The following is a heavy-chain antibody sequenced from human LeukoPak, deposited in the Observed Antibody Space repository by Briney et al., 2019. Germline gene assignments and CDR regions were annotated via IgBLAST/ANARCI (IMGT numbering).Heavy chain of an antibody. CDR1: GFTTHYW. Sequence: PGGSLRLSCTASGFTTHYWLNWVRQSPGRGLEGVANIDRDGRVQHYVDSVEGRFTISRDSAKNSLDLQMHSLRAEDTAVYYCTGGSDKVLSGEYCYYMGVWGKGTTVAVSS. CDR2: IDRDGRVQ. CDR3: TGGSDKVLSGEYCYYMGV. D-gene: IGHD2/OR15-2a*01. V-gene: IGHV3-7*01. J-gene: IGHJ6*03.